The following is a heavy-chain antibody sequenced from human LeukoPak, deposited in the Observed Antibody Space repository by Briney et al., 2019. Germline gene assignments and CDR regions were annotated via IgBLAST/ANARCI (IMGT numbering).Heavy chain of an antibody. CDR2: IYYSGST. J-gene: IGHJ3*02. CDR3: ARWYYYDSSGIRSAFDI. D-gene: IGHD3-22*01. CDR1: GGSISSSSYY. V-gene: IGHV4-39*01. Sequence: PSETLSLTCTVPGGSISSSSYYWGWIRQLPGKGLEWIGSIYYSGSTYYNPSLKSRVTISVDTSKNQFSLKLSSVTAADTAVYYCARWYYYDSSGIRSAFDIWGQGTMVTVSS.